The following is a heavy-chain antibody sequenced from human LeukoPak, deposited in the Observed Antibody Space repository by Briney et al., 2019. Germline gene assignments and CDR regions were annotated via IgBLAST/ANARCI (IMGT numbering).Heavy chain of an antibody. V-gene: IGHV3-64D*06. Sequence: GGSLRLSCSASGFTFSSYAMHWVRKAPGKGLEYVYAISSNGGSTYYADSVKGRFTISRDNSKNTLYLQMSSLRAEDTAVYYCARPPGSYGYYWGQGTLVTVSS. CDR1: GFTFSSYA. CDR2: ISSNGGST. J-gene: IGHJ4*02. CDR3: ARPPGSYGYY. D-gene: IGHD3-10*01.